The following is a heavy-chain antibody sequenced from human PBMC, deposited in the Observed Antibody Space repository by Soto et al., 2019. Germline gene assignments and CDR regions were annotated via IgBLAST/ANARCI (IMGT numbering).Heavy chain of an antibody. J-gene: IGHJ4*02. CDR1: GGSFSGYY. Sequence: LPETLCLTCAVYGGSFSGYYWRWIRQPPGKGLEWIGSIYYSGSTYNNPSLRSRVSMSIDTSKDQFSLKLKSVTAADTALYFCARQRTSVVTQAYFDVWGPGSLVTVPQ. D-gene: IGHD2-21*02. V-gene: IGHV4-34*01. CDR2: IYYSGST. CDR3: ARQRTSVVTQAYFDV.